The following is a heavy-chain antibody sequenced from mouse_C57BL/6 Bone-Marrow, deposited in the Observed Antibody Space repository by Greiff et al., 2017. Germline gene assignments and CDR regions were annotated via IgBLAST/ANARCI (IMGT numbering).Heavy chain of an antibody. J-gene: IGHJ4*01. D-gene: IGHD2-5*01. CDR2: IWSGGST. CDR3: ARSYSNYRGDY. CDR1: GFSLTSYG. Sequence: VQLQESGPGLVQPSQSLSITCTVSGFSLTSYGVHWVRQSPGKGLEWLGVIWSGGSTDYNAAFISRLSISKDNSNGQVFFKMNSLKADDTAIYYCARSYSNYRGDYWGQGTSVTVSS. V-gene: IGHV2-2*01.